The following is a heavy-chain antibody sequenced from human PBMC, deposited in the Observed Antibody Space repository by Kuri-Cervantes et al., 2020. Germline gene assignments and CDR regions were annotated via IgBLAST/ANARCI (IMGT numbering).Heavy chain of an antibody. V-gene: IGHV3-48*04. CDR2: ISSSGSTI. CDR3: VKGQQAVAVFGYYFDY. CDR1: GFTFSSYA. J-gene: IGHJ4*02. Sequence: GGSLRLSCAASGFTFSSYAMHWVRQAPGKGLEWVSYISSSGSTIYYADSVKGRFTISRDNARNSLYLQMNSLRAKDTALYYCVKGQQAVAVFGYYFDYWGQGTLVTVSS. D-gene: IGHD6-19*01.